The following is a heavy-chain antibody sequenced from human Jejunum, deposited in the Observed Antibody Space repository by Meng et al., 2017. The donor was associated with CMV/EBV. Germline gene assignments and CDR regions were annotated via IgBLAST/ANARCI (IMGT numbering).Heavy chain of an antibody. Sequence: CAASGFTFSDYYMTWIRQAPGKVLEWLSYITGSGRTIYYSDSVKGRFSISRDNAKNSLYLQMNRMRAEDTAVYYCATIADGGWYFDLWGRGTLVTVSS. J-gene: IGHJ2*01. D-gene: IGHD2-21*01. CDR3: ATIADGGWYFDL. CDR2: ITGSGRTI. CDR1: GFTFSDYY. V-gene: IGHV3-11*01.